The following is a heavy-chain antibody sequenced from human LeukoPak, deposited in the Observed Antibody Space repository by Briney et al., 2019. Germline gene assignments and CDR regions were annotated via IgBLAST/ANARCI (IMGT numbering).Heavy chain of an antibody. V-gene: IGHV3-23*01. CDR3: AKDHSYYFDN. CDR2: ISGSGEYT. CDR1: GFTFSSYG. D-gene: IGHD2-15*01. J-gene: IGHJ4*02. Sequence: AGGSLRLSCAVSGFTFSSYGMSWVRQAPGKGLEWVSAISGSGEYTYYADSVKGRFTISRDNSKNTPYLQMNSLRVEDTAVYYCAKDHSYYFDNWGQGTLVTVSS.